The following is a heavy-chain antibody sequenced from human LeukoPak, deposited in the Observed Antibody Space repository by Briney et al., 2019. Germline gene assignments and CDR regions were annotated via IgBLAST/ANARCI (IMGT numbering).Heavy chain of an antibody. V-gene: IGHV1-69*02. CDR2: VIPILGIA. J-gene: IGHJ4*02. D-gene: IGHD6-6*01. CDR1: GGTFSSYT. CDR3: ASQYSSSSRVYFDY. Sequence: SVKVSCKASGGTFSSYTISWVRQAPGQGLEWMGRVIPILGIANYAQKFQGRVTITADKSTSTAYMELSSLRSEDTAVYYCASQYSSSSRVYFDYWGQGTQVTVSS.